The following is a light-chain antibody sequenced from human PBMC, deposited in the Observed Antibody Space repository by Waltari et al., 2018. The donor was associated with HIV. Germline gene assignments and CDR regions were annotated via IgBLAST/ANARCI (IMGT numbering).Light chain of an antibody. V-gene: IGLV2-14*01. Sequence: QSALTQPASVSGSPGQSITISCTGSNSDVGGYNYVSWYQQHPGKAPKLLLFGVTHRPSGISRRFSGSKSGNTATMTISGLQAEDEADYYCSSYTTTSTILFGGGTKVTVL. CDR1: NSDVGGYNY. J-gene: IGLJ2*01. CDR2: GVT. CDR3: SSYTTTSTIL.